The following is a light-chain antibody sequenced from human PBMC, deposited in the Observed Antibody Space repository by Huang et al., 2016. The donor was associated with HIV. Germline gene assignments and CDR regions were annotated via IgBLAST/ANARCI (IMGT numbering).Light chain of an antibody. CDR2: DAS. J-gene: IGKJ5*01. V-gene: IGKV3-11*01. Sequence: EIVLTQSPATLSLSPGERATLSCRASQSVSSYLAWYQQKPGQAPRLLIYDASNRATGIPARCSGSGSGTDFTLTISSLEPEDFAVYYCQQRSNWPITFGQGTRLEIK. CDR1: QSVSSY. CDR3: QQRSNWPIT.